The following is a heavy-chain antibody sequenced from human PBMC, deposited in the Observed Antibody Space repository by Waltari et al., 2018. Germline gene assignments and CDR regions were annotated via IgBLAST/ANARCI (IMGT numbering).Heavy chain of an antibody. CDR3: ARLYGDSDAFDI. Sequence: QVQLQESGPGLVKPSETLSLTCTFSGGSISSYYWSWIRPPPGKGLEWIGYIYYSGSTNYNPSLKSRVTISVDTSKNQFSLKLSSVTAADTAVYYCARLYGDSDAFDIWGQGTMVTVSS. CDR1: GGSISSYY. D-gene: IGHD4-17*01. CDR2: IYYSGST. J-gene: IGHJ3*02. V-gene: IGHV4-59*01.